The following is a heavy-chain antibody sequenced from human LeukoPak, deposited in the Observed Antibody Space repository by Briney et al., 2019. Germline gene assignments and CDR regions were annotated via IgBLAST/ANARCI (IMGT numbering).Heavy chain of an antibody. CDR1: GGSISSSSYY. CDR3: ARSHSYGYWTHAGSFDY. CDR2: IYYSGST. V-gene: IGHV4-39*07. Sequence: SETLSLTCTVSGGSISSSSYYWGWIRQPPGKGLEWIGSIYYSGSTYYNPSLKSRATISVDTSKNQFSLKLSSVTAADTAVYYCARSHSYGYWTHAGSFDYWGQGTLVTVSS. J-gene: IGHJ4*02. D-gene: IGHD5-18*01.